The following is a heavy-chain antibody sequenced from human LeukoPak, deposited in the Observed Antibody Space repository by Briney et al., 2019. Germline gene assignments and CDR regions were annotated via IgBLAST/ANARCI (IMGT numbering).Heavy chain of an antibody. CDR1: GFTFSSYS. J-gene: IGHJ3*02. D-gene: IGHD1-26*01. CDR2: ISSSSSYI. CDR3: AREWELLGGDAFDI. V-gene: IGHV3-21*01. Sequence: GGSLRLSCAASGFTFSSYSMNWVRQAPGKGVEWVSSISSSSSYIYYADSVKGRFTISRDNAKNSLYLQMNSLRAEDTAVYYCAREWELLGGDAFDIWGQGTMVTVSS.